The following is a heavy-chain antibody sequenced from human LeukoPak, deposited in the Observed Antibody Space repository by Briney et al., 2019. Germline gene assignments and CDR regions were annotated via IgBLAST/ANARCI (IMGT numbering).Heavy chain of an antibody. V-gene: IGHV1-2*02. J-gene: IGHJ5*02. CDR2: MNPNSGAT. D-gene: IGHD3-10*02. CDR1: GYTFTDYY. CDR3: AGSIVTTIGSCDP. Sequence: GASVKVSCKASGYTFTDYYIHWVRPAPGQELEWMGWMNPNSGATNYAQNFQGRVAMTRNTAISTAYTELSSIKSDDKSVVFWAGSIVTTIGSCDPWGQGTLVTVPS.